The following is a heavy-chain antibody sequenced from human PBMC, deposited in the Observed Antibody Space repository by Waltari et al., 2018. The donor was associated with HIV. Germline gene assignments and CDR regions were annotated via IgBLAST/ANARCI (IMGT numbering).Heavy chain of an antibody. Sequence: QVQLQESGPGLVRPSETLSLTCAVSGYSMNRGYYWGWIRQPPGKGLGWIGTIHHSGSYYHTPSLQSRVTISVDTSNNRFSLKLSSVTAADTAVYYCARNTYYERSGYDYWGQGNLVTVSS. CDR3: ARNTYYERSGYDY. J-gene: IGHJ4*02. CDR2: IHHSGSY. V-gene: IGHV4-38-2*01. CDR1: GYSMNRGYY. D-gene: IGHD3-22*01.